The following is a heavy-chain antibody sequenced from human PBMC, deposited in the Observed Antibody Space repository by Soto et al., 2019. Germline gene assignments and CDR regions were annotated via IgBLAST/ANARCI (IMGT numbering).Heavy chain of an antibody. J-gene: IGHJ4*02. Sequence: EVQLVESGGGLVQPGGSLRLSCAASGFSFSNYWIYWVRQAPGKGLVWVSRIKTDGSSTDYAASVKGRFTISRDNAKNTLYLQMTSLTAEDTAVYYCAKREGNTYGLFHWGQGTLVTVSS. V-gene: IGHV3-74*01. D-gene: IGHD5-18*01. CDR1: GFSFSNYW. CDR3: AKREGNTYGLFH. CDR2: IKTDGSST.